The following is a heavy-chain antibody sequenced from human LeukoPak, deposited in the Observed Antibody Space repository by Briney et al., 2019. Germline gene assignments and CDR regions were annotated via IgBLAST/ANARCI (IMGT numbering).Heavy chain of an antibody. CDR3: AKDSGGYGDSLHFDY. D-gene: IGHD4-17*01. Sequence: GGSLRLSCAASGFTFSNYAMHWVRQAPGRGLEWVAVISYDGSNKYYADSVKGRFTISRDNSKNTLYLQINSLRAEDTAVYYCAKDSGGYGDSLHFDYWGQGTLVTVSS. CDR1: GFTFSNYA. V-gene: IGHV3-30*04. CDR2: ISYDGSNK. J-gene: IGHJ4*02.